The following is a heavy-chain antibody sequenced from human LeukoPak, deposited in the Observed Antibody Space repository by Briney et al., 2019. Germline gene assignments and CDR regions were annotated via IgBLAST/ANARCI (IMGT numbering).Heavy chain of an antibody. V-gene: IGHV3-7*01. Sequence: GGSLRLSCAASGFTFSSYWMSWVRQAPGKGLEWVANIKQDGSEKYYVDSVKGRFTISRDNAKNSLYLQMNSLRTEDTAVYYCARARRDYYDSSYYYMDVWGKGTTVTISS. CDR1: GFTFSSYW. CDR2: IKQDGSEK. D-gene: IGHD3-22*01. J-gene: IGHJ6*03. CDR3: ARARRDYYDSSYYYMDV.